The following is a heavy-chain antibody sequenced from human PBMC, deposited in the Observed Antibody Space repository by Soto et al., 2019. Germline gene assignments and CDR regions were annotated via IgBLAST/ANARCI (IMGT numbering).Heavy chain of an antibody. CDR3: ARGGPRLIGYCSSTSCRNWFDR. CDR1: GGSFSGCY. J-gene: IGHJ5*02. V-gene: IGHV4-34*01. CDR2: INHSGST. D-gene: IGHD2-2*01. Sequence: SETLSLTCAVYGGSFSGCYWSWIRQPPGKGLEWIGEINHSGSTNYNPSLKSRVTISVDTSKNQFSLKLSSVTAADTAVYYCARGGPRLIGYCSSTSCRNWFDRWGQGTLVTV.